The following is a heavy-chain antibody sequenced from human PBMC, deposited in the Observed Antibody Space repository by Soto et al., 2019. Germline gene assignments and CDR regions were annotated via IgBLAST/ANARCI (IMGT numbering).Heavy chain of an antibody. D-gene: IGHD3-9*01. CDR2: IYYSGST. J-gene: IGHJ6*02. V-gene: IGHV4-31*03. Sequence: PSDTLSLSCTVSGVSIASSSYYWGWIRQPPGKGLEWIGYIYYSGSTYYNQSLKSRVTISVDTSKNQFSLKPSSVTAADTAVYYCARDKVGRYRKSHYYNYYGMDVWGQGTTVT. CDR1: GVSIASSSYY. CDR3: ARDKVGRYRKSHYYNYYGMDV.